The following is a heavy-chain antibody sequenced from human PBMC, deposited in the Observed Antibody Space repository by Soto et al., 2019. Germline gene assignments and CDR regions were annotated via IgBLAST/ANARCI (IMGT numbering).Heavy chain of an antibody. D-gene: IGHD3-22*01. CDR3: ARGGSGYVWFNEF. Sequence: QEQLVLSGAEVKKPGSSVKVSCKASGGIFSSYVISWVRQAPGQGLEWMGGIIPIFGTANYAQKFQGRVTITADESTNTAYMDLSSLKSEDTAIYYCARGGSGYVWFNEFWGQGTLVTVSS. V-gene: IGHV1-69*01. CDR2: IIPIFGTA. J-gene: IGHJ4*02. CDR1: GGIFSSYV.